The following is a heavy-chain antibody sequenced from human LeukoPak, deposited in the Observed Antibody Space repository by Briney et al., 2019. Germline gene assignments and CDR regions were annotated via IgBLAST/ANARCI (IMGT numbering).Heavy chain of an antibody. CDR2: IWYDGSNE. J-gene: IGHJ4*02. CDR3: ATDRAGGDHRYFDY. V-gene: IGHV3-33*01. D-gene: IGHD4-17*01. CDR1: GFTFSSYG. Sequence: PGGSLRLSCVASGFTFSSYGMHWVRQAPGKGLEWVAVIWYDGSNENYADSVKGRFTISRDNTKNKLYLQMNSLRDEDTAVYYCATDRAGGDHRYFDYWGQGTLVTVSS.